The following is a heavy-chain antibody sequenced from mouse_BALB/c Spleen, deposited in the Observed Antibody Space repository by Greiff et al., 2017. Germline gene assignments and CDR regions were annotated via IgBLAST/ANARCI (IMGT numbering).Heavy chain of an antibody. D-gene: IGHD2-1*01. J-gene: IGHJ3*01. CDR1: GYAFTNYL. V-gene: IGHV1-54*01. CDR3: ARSDGNYDAWFAY. CDR2: INPGSGGT. Sequence: VQLQESGAELVRPGTSVKVSCKASGYAFTNYLIEWVKQRPGQGLEWIGVINPGSGGTNYNEKFKGKATLTADKSSSTAYMQLRSLTSDDSAVYFCARSDGNYDAWFAYWGQGTLVTVSA.